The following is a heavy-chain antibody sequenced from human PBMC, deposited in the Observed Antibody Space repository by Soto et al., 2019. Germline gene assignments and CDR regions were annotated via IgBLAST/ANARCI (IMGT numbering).Heavy chain of an antibody. Sequence: GESLKISCTAASGYSFSSYWIGWVRQVPGEAPEWMGIIDPGDSTTLYSPSFEGQVTITADRSVSTAYLQWRSLKASDAAMYYCASHIIARLGTAFDVWCQWXRVTVSS. CDR3: ASHIIARLGTAFDV. J-gene: IGHJ3*01. D-gene: IGHD3-10*01. CDR1: GYSFSSYW. V-gene: IGHV5-51*01. CDR2: IDPGDSTT.